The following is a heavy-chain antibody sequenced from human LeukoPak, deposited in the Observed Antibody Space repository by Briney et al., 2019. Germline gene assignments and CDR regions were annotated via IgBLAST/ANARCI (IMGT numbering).Heavy chain of an antibody. CDR2: MNPNSGNT. CDR1: GYTFTSYD. D-gene: IGHD2-2*01. V-gene: IGHV1-8*01. Sequence: GASVKVSCKASGYTFTSYDINWVRQATGQGLEWMGWMNPNSGNTGYAQKFQGRVTMTRNTSISTAYMELSSLRSEDTAVYYCARNLGYCSSTSCAPAHYYYGMDVWGQGTTVTVSS. CDR3: ARNLGYCSSTSCAPAHYYYGMDV. J-gene: IGHJ6*02.